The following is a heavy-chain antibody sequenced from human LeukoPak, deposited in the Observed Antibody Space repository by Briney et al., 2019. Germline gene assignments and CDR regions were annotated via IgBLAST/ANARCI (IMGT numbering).Heavy chain of an antibody. Sequence: PGGSLRLSCAASRFTFSSYSMNWVRQAPGKGLEWVSSISSSGNYIYYADSVKGRFTIPRDNAKNSLYLQVNSLRAEDTAVYYCARDSIQQQLVLEDRGYPYYFEHWGQGTLVTVSS. V-gene: IGHV3-21*01. CDR3: ARDSIQQQLVLEDRGYPYYFEH. CDR1: RFTFSSYS. D-gene: IGHD6-13*01. J-gene: IGHJ4*02. CDR2: ISSSGNYI.